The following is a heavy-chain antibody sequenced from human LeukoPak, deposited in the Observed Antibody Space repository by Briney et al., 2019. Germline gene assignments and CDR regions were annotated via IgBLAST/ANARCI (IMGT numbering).Heavy chain of an antibody. CDR1: GGTFSSYA. V-gene: IGHV1-18*01. J-gene: IGHJ4*02. CDR3: ARDYYYDSSGYYGSGTYYFDY. Sequence: ASVKVSCKASGGTFSSYAISWVRQAPGQGLEWMGWISAYNGNTNYAQKLQGRVTMTTDASTSTAYMELRSLRSDDTAVYYCARDYYYDSSGYYGSGTYYFDYWGQGTLVTVSS. CDR2: ISAYNGNT. D-gene: IGHD3-22*01.